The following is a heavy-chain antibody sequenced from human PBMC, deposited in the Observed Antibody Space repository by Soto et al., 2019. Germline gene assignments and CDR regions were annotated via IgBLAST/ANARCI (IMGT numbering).Heavy chain of an antibody. Sequence: GESLKISCKGSGYSFAGYWITWVRQKPGKGLEWRGRIDPSDSQTYYSTSFEAHVTISAAKSTSTAFLQLSSLKASDTAMYYCATAYVYDFENSNYYRDAFDIWGQGTLVTVSS. D-gene: IGHD3-22*01. CDR1: GYSFAGYW. J-gene: IGHJ3*02. V-gene: IGHV5-10-1*01. CDR2: IDPSDSQT. CDR3: ATAYVYDFENSNYYRDAFDI.